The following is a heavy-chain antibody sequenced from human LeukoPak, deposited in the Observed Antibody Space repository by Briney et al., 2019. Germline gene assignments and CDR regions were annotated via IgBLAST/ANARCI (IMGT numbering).Heavy chain of an antibody. CDR3: AKAGSIWGSYREYFDY. CDR1: GFTFSSYA. Sequence: GGSLRLSCAASGFTFSSYAMSWVRQAPGKGLEWVSAISRSGGSTYYADSVKGRFTISRDNAKNTLYLQMNSLRAEDTAVYYCAKAGSIWGSYREYFDYWGQGTLVTVSS. CDR2: ISRSGGST. V-gene: IGHV3-23*01. J-gene: IGHJ4*02. D-gene: IGHD3-16*02.